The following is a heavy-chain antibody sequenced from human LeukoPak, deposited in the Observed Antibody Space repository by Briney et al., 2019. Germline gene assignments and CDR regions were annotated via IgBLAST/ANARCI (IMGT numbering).Heavy chain of an antibody. V-gene: IGHV4-31*03. CDR1: GDSVTSGGYF. Sequence: SQTLSLTCTVSGDSVTSGGYFWTWIRHHPGKCLEWIGYISNSGTTSYNPSLKRRVSISVDTSNNQFSLSLSSVTAADTAVYYCARDVVVTSSPDAFDIWGQGTMVAVSS. CDR2: ISNSGTT. D-gene: IGHD2-21*02. J-gene: IGHJ3*02. CDR3: ARDVVVTSSPDAFDI.